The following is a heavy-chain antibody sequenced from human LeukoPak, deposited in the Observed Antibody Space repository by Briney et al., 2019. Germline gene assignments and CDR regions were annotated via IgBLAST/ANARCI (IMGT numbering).Heavy chain of an antibody. V-gene: IGHV1-18*01. CDR3: ARGLGAGKTYYYDSSGSYYFDY. Sequence: ASVKVSCKTSGYSFTTYDINWVRQAPGQGLEWMGWISAYNGDTNSAQNLQGRVTMTTDTSTSTAYMELRSLRSDDTAVYYCARGLGAGKTYYYDSSGSYYFDYWGQGILVTVSS. J-gene: IGHJ4*02. CDR2: ISAYNGDT. CDR1: GYSFTTYD. D-gene: IGHD3-22*01.